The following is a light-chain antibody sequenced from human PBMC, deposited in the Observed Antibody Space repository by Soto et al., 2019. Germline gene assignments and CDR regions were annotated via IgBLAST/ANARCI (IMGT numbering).Light chain of an antibody. Sequence: LTQPPSASGTPGQRVTISCSGSSSNIGSNYVYWYQQLPGTAPKLLIYRNSQRPSGVPDRFSGSKSGTSASLAISGLRSEDEADFYCAAWDDSLSGRVFGTGTKLTVL. CDR1: SSNIGSNY. CDR3: AAWDDSLSGRV. V-gene: IGLV1-47*01. J-gene: IGLJ1*01. CDR2: RNS.